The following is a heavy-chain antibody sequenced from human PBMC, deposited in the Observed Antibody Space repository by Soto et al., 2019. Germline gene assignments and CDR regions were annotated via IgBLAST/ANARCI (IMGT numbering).Heavy chain of an antibody. Sequence: ASVKVSCKASGYTFSGYYIHWLRQAPGQGLEWMGWINPNSGGTNYAQKFQGRVTVTRDTPTNTAYMELSRLTSDDTAVYYCARSLTEGYCTITGCYTRPLYGMDVWGQGTTVTVSS. V-gene: IGHV1-2*02. J-gene: IGHJ6*02. CDR1: GYTFSGYY. CDR2: INPNSGGT. D-gene: IGHD2-2*02. CDR3: ARSLTEGYCTITGCYTRPLYGMDV.